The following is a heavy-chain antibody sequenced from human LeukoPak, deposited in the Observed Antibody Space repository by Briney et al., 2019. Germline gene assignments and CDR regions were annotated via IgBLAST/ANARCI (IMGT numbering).Heavy chain of an antibody. Sequence: SETLSLTCSVSGGSISGSHCYWAWIRQPPGKGLEWIGSIYYSGTTYYNPSLKSRVTISVDTSKNQFSLKLSSVTAADTAVYYCVRHPVGDPRSWFDPWGQGTLATVSS. D-gene: IGHD2-21*01. CDR3: VRHPVGDPRSWFDP. CDR2: IYYSGTT. V-gene: IGHV4-39*01. J-gene: IGHJ5*02. CDR1: GGSISGSHCY.